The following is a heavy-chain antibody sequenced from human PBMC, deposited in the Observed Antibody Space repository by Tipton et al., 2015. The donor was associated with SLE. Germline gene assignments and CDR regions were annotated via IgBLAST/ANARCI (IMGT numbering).Heavy chain of an antibody. D-gene: IGHD6-13*01. CDR1: GGSISSHY. V-gene: IGHV4-59*11. CDR2: IYTSRIT. CDR3: ARSAGYGSNWAHFDY. Sequence: TLSLTCTVSGGSISSHYWTWIRQPPGKGLEWIGHIYTSRITNYNPSLKSRVTISVDTSRNQFSLKLSSVTAADTAVYYCARSAGYGSNWAHFDYWGQGTLVTVSA. J-gene: IGHJ4*02.